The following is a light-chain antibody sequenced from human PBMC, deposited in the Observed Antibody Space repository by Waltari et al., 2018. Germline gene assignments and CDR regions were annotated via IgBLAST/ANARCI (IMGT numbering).Light chain of an antibody. CDR1: QSLSTN. J-gene: IGKJ2*01. CDR2: GAT. Sequence: EILMTQSPATLSVSPGERATLSCRASQSLSTNLAWYQQHPGQAPRSPICGATTRATGVPARCSGSRSGTEFTLIISSLQSEDFALYYCQQYHNWPYTFGQGTKLEIK. V-gene: IGKV3-15*01. CDR3: QQYHNWPYT.